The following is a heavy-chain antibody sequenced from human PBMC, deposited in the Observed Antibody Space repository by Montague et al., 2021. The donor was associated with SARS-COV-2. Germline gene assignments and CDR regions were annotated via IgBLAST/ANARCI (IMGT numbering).Heavy chain of an antibody. CDR1: GDSMSSDRYY. J-gene: IGHJ4*01. V-gene: IGHV4-39*01. CDR2: IFSAGDT. CDR3: ARQGLGFCNGGSCFSTLAF. Sequence: SETLSLTCSVSGDSMSSDRYYWGWIRQPPGKGLERITCIFSAGDTYYNPSLKSRVTISLDTSKNQFSLNLDSVTAADTAVYYCARQGLGFCNGGSCFSTLAFWGHGILVTVSS. D-gene: IGHD2-15*01.